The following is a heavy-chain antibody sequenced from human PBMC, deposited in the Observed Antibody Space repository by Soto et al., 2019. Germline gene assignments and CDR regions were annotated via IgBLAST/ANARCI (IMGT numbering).Heavy chain of an antibody. V-gene: IGHV3-7*01. CDR2: IKQDGSEK. D-gene: IGHD1-1*01. J-gene: IGHJ6*02. CDR1: GFTFSSYW. Sequence: SGGSLRLSCPASGFTFSSYWMSWVRQAPGKGLEWVANIKQDGSEKYYVDSVKGRFTISRDNAKNSLYLQMNSLRAEDTAVYYCASNDAYYYYGMDVWGQGTTVTVSS. CDR3: ASNDAYYYYGMDV.